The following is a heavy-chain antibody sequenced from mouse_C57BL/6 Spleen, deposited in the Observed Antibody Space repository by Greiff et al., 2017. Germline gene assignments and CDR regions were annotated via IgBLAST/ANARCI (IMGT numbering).Heavy chain of an antibody. CDR1: GFTFSNYW. V-gene: IGHV6-3*01. CDR3: TGGYFDV. Sequence: EVKLMESGGGLVQPGGSMKLSCVASGFTFSNYWMNWVRQSPEKGLEWVAQIRLKSDNYATHYAESVKGRFTISRDDFKSSVYLQMNNLRSEDTGIYYCTGGYFDVWGTGTTVTVSS. CDR2: IRLKSDNYAT. J-gene: IGHJ1*03.